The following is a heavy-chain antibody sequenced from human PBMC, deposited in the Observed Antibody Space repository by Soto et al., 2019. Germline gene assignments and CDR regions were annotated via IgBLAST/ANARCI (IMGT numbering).Heavy chain of an antibody. CDR2: ISAYNGNT. D-gene: IGHD4-17*01. J-gene: IGHJ6*02. Sequence: GASVKVSCKASGYTFTSYGISWVRQAPGQGLEWMGWISAYNGNTNYAQKLQGRVTMTTDTSTSTAYMELRSLRSDDTAVYYCARGDSPNYGDWTYYYYYGMDVWGQGTTVTVSS. CDR1: GYTFTSYG. CDR3: ARGDSPNYGDWTYYYYYGMDV. V-gene: IGHV1-18*01.